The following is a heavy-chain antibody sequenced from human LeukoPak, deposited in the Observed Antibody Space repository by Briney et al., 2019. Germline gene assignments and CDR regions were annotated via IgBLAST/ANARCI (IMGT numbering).Heavy chain of an antibody. CDR2: IIPIFGTA. V-gene: IGHV1-69*05. J-gene: IGHJ6*03. Sequence: SVKVSCKASGGTFSSYAISWVRQAPGQGLEWMGRIIPIFGTANYAQKFQGRVTITTDESTSTAYLELSSLRSEDTAVYYCARDPPVYGDYLNYYYMDVWGKGTTVTVSS. CDR1: GGTFSSYA. CDR3: ARDPPVYGDYLNYYYMDV. D-gene: IGHD4-17*01.